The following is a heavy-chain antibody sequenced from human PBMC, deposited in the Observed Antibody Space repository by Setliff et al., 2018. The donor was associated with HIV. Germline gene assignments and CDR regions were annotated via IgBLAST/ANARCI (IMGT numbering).Heavy chain of an antibody. CDR3: ACKGTVAAGGTGYYYYYCMDV. D-gene: IGHD6-13*01. Sequence: ASVKVSCKASGYTLTNHALNWVRQAPGQGLEWMGWINTNTGKPTNAQGFTGRFFFSLYTAVNTAYLQISSLKAEDTAVYYCACKGTVAAGGTGYYYYYCMDVWGRGTTVTVAS. V-gene: IGHV7-4-1*02. CDR1: GYTLTNHA. J-gene: IGHJ6*02. CDR2: INTNTGKP.